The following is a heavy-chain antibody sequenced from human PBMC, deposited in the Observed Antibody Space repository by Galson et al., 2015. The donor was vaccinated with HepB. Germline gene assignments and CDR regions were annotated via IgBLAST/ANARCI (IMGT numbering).Heavy chain of an antibody. CDR2: IYYSGST. J-gene: IGHJ4*02. D-gene: IGHD1-26*01. V-gene: IGHV4-61*01. CDR3: ARDLTGGSHDV. CDR1: GGSVSSSTYY. Sequence: QVQLQESGPGLVKSSETLSPTCTVSGGSVSSSTYYWSWIRQPPGKGLEWIGYIYYSGSTNCNPSLKSRVTISVDTSKNQFSLNLSSVTAADTAVYYCARDLTGGSHDVWGQGTLVTVSS.